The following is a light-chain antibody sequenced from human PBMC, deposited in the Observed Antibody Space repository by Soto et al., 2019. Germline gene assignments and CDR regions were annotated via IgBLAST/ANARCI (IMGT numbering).Light chain of an antibody. CDR3: QQYDNSPLT. CDR1: QSVSNKY. J-gene: IGKJ4*01. V-gene: IGKV3-20*01. CDR2: GAS. Sequence: EIVLTQSPGTLSLSPGERATLSYRTSQSVSNKYLAWYKQKPGQAPRLVIYGASNRATGIPDRFSGGGSGTEFTLTISRLEPEDFEVYYCQQYDNSPLTFGGGTKVDIK.